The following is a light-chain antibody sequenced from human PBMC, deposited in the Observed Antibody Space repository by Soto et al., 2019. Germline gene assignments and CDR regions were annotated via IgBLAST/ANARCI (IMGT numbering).Light chain of an antibody. J-gene: IGKJ4*01. CDR2: DAS. CDR3: QQRSNWPFLT. Sequence: EIVLTQSPATLSLSPGERATLSCRASQSVSSYLAWYQQKPGQAPRLLIYDASNRATAIPARFSGSGSGTDFTLTISSLEPEDCAVYYCQQRSNWPFLTFGGGTKVEIK. CDR1: QSVSSY. V-gene: IGKV3-11*01.